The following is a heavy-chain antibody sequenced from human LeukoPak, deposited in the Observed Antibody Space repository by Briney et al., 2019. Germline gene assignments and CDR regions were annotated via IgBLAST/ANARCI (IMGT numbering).Heavy chain of an antibody. D-gene: IGHD6-6*01. Sequence: GGSLRLSCAASGFTFNSYWMTWVRQAPGKGLEWVANIKQDGSEKFYVDSVKGRFTISRDSAKNSLYLQMNSLRAEDTAVYYCAKDLYSSSLSDYWGQGTLVTVSS. CDR1: GFTFNSYW. V-gene: IGHV3-7*01. CDR3: AKDLYSSSLSDY. J-gene: IGHJ4*02. CDR2: IKQDGSEK.